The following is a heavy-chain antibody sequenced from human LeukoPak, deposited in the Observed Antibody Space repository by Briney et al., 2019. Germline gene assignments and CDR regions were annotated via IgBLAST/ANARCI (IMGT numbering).Heavy chain of an antibody. CDR2: IYPGDSDT. Sequence: GESLKISCKGSGYSSTSYWIGWVRQMPGKGLEWMGIIYPGDSDTRYSPSFQGQVTISADKSISTAYLQWSSLKASDTAMYYCARQAVVVPASGSGYYYYMDVWGKGTTVTVSS. D-gene: IGHD2-2*01. V-gene: IGHV5-51*01. CDR3: ARQAVVVPASGSGYYYYMDV. J-gene: IGHJ6*03. CDR1: GYSSTSYW.